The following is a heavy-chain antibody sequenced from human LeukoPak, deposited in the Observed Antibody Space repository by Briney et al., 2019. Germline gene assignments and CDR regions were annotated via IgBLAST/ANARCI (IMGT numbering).Heavy chain of an antibody. CDR2: ISGSGGST. J-gene: IGHJ5*02. D-gene: IGHD1-7*01. CDR3: AKGLTGTTDVDWFDP. CDR1: GFTFSGYA. V-gene: IGHV3-23*01. Sequence: GGSLRLSCAASGFTFSGYAMSWVRQAPGKGLEWVSAISGSGGSTYYADSVKGRFTISRDNSKNTLYLQMNSLRAEDTAVYYCAKGLTGTTDVDWFDPWGQGTLVIVSS.